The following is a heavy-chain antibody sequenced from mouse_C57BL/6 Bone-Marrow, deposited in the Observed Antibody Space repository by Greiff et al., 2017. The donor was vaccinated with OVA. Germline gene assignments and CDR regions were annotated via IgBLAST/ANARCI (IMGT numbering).Heavy chain of an antibody. J-gene: IGHJ1*03. CDR1: GFTFSDFY. D-gene: IGHD1-1*01. V-gene: IGHV7-1*01. Sequence: EVQVVESGGGLVQSGRSLRLSCATSGFTFSDFYMEWVRQAPGKGLEWIAASRNKANDYTTEYSASVKGRFIVSRDTSQSILYLQMNALRAEDTAIYYCARCSSDGYFDVWGTGTTVTVSS. CDR2: SRNKANDYTT. CDR3: ARCSSDGYFDV.